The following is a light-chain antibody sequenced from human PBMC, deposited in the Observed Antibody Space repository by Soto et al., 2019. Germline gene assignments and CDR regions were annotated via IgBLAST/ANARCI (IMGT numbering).Light chain of an antibody. CDR2: EVS. J-gene: IGLJ1*01. CDR1: GTDVGGYNY. CDR3: GSYTSTDTPFV. Sequence: QSVLAQPSSVSGSPGQSITISCTGTGTDVGGYNYVSWYQHHPGKGPKLIIYEVSNRPSGVSDRFSGPKSGNKASLIISNLEVEDESDYYCGSYTSTDTPFVFGTGTKVTVL. V-gene: IGLV2-14*01.